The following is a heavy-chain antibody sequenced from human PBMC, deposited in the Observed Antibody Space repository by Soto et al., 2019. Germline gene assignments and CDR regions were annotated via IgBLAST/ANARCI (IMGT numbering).Heavy chain of an antibody. CDR3: ARGWGYDSNDYYYAY. J-gene: IGHJ4*02. Sequence: QVQLVQSGAEVRKPGSSVKVSCKASGGTFSRHAISWVRQAPGQGLEWMGGIIPIFGTANHAQKFQGSITIIADESTGTVYMEVSSLRSEDTAMYYCARGWGYDSNDYYYAYWGQGTLVIVSS. V-gene: IGHV1-69*01. CDR2: IIPIFGTA. CDR1: GGTFSRHA. D-gene: IGHD3-22*01.